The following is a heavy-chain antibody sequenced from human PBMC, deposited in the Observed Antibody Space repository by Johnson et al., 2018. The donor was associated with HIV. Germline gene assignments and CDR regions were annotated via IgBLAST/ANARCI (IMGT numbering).Heavy chain of an antibody. CDR1: GFTFSSYG. CDR3: ARDPFTQALDAFDI. V-gene: IGHV3-30*19. Sequence: VLLLESGGGVVQPGRSLRLSCAASGFTFSSYGMHWVRQAPGKGLEWVAVISYAGSNKYYADSVKGRFTISRDNSENTLYLQMNSLRPEDTAVYYCARDPFTQALDAFDIWGQGTMVTVSS. CDR2: ISYAGSNK. J-gene: IGHJ3*02.